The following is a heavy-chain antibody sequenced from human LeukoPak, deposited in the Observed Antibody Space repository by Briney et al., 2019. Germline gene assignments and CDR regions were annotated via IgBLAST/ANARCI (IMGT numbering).Heavy chain of an antibody. J-gene: IGHJ4*02. CDR2: ISAYNANT. V-gene: IGHV1-18*01. CDR1: GYTFTNFG. D-gene: IGHD6-13*01. Sequence: ASVKVSCKASGYTFTNFGITWVRQAPGQGLEWMGWISAYNANTNYAQKLQGRVTMTTDTSTSTAYMELRSLRSDDTAVYYCARVYGGAAAVINLDHWGQGTLVTVSS. CDR3: ARVYGGAAAVINLDH.